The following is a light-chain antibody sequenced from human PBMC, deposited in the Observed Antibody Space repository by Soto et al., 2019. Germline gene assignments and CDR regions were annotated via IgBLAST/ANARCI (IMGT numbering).Light chain of an antibody. CDR2: GST. CDR3: QQYGSSPPYT. CDR1: QSVSNNY. V-gene: IGKV3-20*01. J-gene: IGKJ2*01. Sequence: EVVLTQSPGTLSLSPGERATLSCRASQSVSNNYLAWYQQKRGQSPKLLIFGSTDRATGIPDRFSSSGSGTNLTLTISSLDPEDFAGYYCQQYGSSPPYTVGQETKLEIK.